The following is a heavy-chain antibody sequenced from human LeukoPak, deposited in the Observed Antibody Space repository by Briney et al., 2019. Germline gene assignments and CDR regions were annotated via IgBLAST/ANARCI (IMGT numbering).Heavy chain of an antibody. CDR1: GYTFTGYY. Sequence: GASVKVSCKASGYTFTGYYMHWVRQAPGQGLEWMGWINPSSGGTNYAQKFQGRVTMTRDTSISRAYMELSRLRSDDTAVYYCARSGITAVGTIDYWGQGTLVTVSS. CDR2: INPSSGGT. V-gene: IGHV1-2*02. J-gene: IGHJ4*02. CDR3: ARSGITAVGTIDY. D-gene: IGHD6-13*01.